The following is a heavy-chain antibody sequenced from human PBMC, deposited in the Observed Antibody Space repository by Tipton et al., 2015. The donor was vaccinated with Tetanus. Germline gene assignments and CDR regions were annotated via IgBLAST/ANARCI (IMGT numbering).Heavy chain of an antibody. J-gene: IGHJ3*02. Sequence: LRLSCAVSGGSINNGASSWSWIRQPPGKGLEWIAFIHHSGLAFSKPSLKSRVSISIDTSQNQFSLRLTSVTAADTAVYFCARNVYTVTNDAFDIWGHGTLVNVSS. D-gene: IGHD4-11*01. V-gene: IGHV4-30-4*01. CDR1: GGSINNGASS. CDR3: ARNVYTVTNDAFDI. CDR2: IHHSGLA.